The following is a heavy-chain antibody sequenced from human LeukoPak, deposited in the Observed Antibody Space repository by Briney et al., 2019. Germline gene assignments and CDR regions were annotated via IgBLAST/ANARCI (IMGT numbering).Heavy chain of an antibody. CDR1: GLTFSRYW. J-gene: IGHJ6*02. CDR2: ISTTGATT. Sequence: GGSLRLSCAGSGLTFSRYWMSWVRQAPGKGLEWVSYISTTGATTHYADSARGRFTISRDNAKNSLFLQMNSLRAEDTAVYYCVRDGFCSGGRCYSGYFYGMDVWGQGPTVTVSS. D-gene: IGHD2-15*01. V-gene: IGHV3-11*01. CDR3: VRDGFCSGGRCYSGYFYGMDV.